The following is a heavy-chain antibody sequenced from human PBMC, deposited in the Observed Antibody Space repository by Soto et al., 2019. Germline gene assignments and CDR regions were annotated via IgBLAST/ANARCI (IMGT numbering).Heavy chain of an antibody. D-gene: IGHD3-22*01. V-gene: IGHV4-39*01. J-gene: IGHJ5*02. Sequence: SETLSLTCSVSGDSISNSRFYWAWIRQPPGERLEWIGSIYHTGNAYYNPSLKSRVTISVDTSKNQFSLKLTSVTAADAALYYCAIDFFDSSDYTTNWFDPWGQGTLVTVSS. CDR2: IYHTGNA. CDR1: GDSISNSRFY. CDR3: AIDFFDSSDYTTNWFDP.